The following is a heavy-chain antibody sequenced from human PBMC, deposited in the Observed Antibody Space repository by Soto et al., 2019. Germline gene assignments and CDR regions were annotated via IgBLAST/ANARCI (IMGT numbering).Heavy chain of an antibody. CDR3: AKCITDIGPIDY. Sequence: SETLSLTCAVSGGSLSSGNWWSWVRQPPGKGLEWIGEIYHSGSTNYNPSLKSRVTISLDKSKNQFSLKLSSATAADTAVYYCAKCITDIGPIDYWGQGTLVTVS. CDR2: IYHSGST. D-gene: IGHD1-20*01. J-gene: IGHJ4*02. CDR1: GGSLSSGNW. V-gene: IGHV4-4*02.